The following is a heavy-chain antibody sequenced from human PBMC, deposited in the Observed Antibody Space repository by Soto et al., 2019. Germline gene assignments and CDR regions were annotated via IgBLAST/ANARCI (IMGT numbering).Heavy chain of an antibody. CDR3: ARQMYGDNVFDY. CDR1: GYTFTSYG. Sequence: ASVKVSCKASGYTFTSYGISWVRQAPGQGLEWMGWISAYNGNTNYAQKLQGRVTMTTDISTSTAYMELRSLRSDDTAVYYCARQMYGDNVFDYWGQGTLVTVSS. CDR2: ISAYNGNT. D-gene: IGHD4-17*01. J-gene: IGHJ4*02. V-gene: IGHV1-18*01.